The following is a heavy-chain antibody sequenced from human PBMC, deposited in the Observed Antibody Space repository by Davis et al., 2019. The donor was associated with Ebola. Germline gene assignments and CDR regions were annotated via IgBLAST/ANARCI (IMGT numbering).Heavy chain of an antibody. V-gene: IGHV3-13*01. CDR2: IKTAGDT. Sequence: GESLKISCAASGFTFSTYDMHWVRQAPGKGLEWVSGIKTAGDTYYPGSVKGRFTISRENAKNSLYLQMNSLRAGDKAVYYCARGVVVRGGYYYAMDVWGKGTTVTVSS. D-gene: IGHD3-10*01. CDR1: GFTFSTYD. J-gene: IGHJ6*04. CDR3: ARGVVVRGGYYYAMDV.